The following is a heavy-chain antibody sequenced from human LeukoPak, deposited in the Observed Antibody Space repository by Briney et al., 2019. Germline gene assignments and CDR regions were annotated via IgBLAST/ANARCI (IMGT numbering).Heavy chain of an antibody. CDR1: GFTFTSYA. CDR3: AKEGSSSSWHKYYYYMDV. Sequence: PGGSLRLSCAASGFTFTSYAMSWVRQAPGKGLEWVSAISGGGGSTYYADSVKGRFTISRDNSKNTLYMQMNSLRAEDTAVYYCAKEGSSSSWHKYYYYMDVWAKGPRSPSP. V-gene: IGHV3-23*01. J-gene: IGHJ6*03. D-gene: IGHD2-2*01. CDR2: ISGGGGST.